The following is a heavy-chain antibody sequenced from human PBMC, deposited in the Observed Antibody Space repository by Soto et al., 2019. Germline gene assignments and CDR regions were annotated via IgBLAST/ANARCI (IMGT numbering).Heavy chain of an antibody. CDR1: ALSRRTLLVT. CDR3: SHRPTGTICSYLAV. CDR2: IYLDDDK. Sequence: SEPSRAHPTQTLRLPCTCTALSRRTLLVTTGWIRQPPRKALEGLALIYLDDDKRYSPSLKSRLTITKDTSKNQVVLTMNNIDPVDTATYYCSHRPTGTICSYLAVRRKGAPVTVSS. D-gene: IGHD2-2*01. J-gene: IGHJ6*03. V-gene: IGHV2-5*02.